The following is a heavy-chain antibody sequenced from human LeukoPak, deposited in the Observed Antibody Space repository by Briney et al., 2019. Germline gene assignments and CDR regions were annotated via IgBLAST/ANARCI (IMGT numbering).Heavy chain of an antibody. V-gene: IGHV3-48*01. D-gene: IGHD5-12*01. J-gene: IGHJ4*02. CDR1: GFTFSSYS. CDR2: ISSSGSTI. CDR3: AKENGVVPRGIDH. Sequence: GGSLRLSCAASGFTFSSYSMNWVRQAPGKGLEWVSYISSSGSTIYYADSVKGRFTISRDNAKNSLYLQMNSLRAEDTAVYYCAKENGVVPRGIDHWGQGTLVTVSS.